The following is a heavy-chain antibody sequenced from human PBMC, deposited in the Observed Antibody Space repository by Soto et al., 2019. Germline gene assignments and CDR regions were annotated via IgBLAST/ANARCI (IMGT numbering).Heavy chain of an antibody. V-gene: IGHV3-11*06. CDR3: ARGGAARPPLGGWFDP. CDR2: ISSSSSYT. J-gene: IGHJ5*02. Sequence: GGSLRLSCAASGFTFSYYYMSWIREAPGKGLEWVSYISSSSSYTNYADSVKGRFTISRDNAKNSLYLQMNSLRAEDTAVYYCARGGAARPPLGGWFDPWGQGTLVTVSS. D-gene: IGHD6-6*01. CDR1: GFTFSYYY.